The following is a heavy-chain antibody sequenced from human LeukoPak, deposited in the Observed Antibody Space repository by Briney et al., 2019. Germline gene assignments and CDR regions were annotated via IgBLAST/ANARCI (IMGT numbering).Heavy chain of an antibody. D-gene: IGHD5-18*01. CDR1: GFTFSSYS. CDR2: ISSSSSCI. Sequence: GGSLRLSCAASGFTFSSYSMNWVRQAAGKGLEWVSSISSSSSCIYYADSVNGRFTISRDNDKNSLYLQMNSLRAEDTAVYYCARGSPDPAMVSRWGQGTLVTVSS. J-gene: IGHJ4*02. CDR3: ARGSPDPAMVSR. V-gene: IGHV3-21*01.